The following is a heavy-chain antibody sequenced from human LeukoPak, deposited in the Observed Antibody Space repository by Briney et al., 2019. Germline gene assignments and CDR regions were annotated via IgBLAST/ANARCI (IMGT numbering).Heavy chain of an antibody. D-gene: IGHD1-1*01. CDR3: AKPLTSFHQLGNFDY. V-gene: IGHV4-4*07. Sequence: SETLSLTCTVSGASISSYYWSWIRQPAGKGLEWIGRIYATGSTNYNPSLESRVTMSVDTSKNHLSLKVTSVTAADTAVYYCAKPLTSFHQLGNFDYWGQGALVTVSS. J-gene: IGHJ4*02. CDR2: IYATGST. CDR1: GASISSYY.